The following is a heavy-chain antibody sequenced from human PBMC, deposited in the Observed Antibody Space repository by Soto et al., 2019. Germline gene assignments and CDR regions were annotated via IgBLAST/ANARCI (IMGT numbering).Heavy chain of an antibody. D-gene: IGHD6-13*01. Sequence: EGSLRLSCAASRFTFSTYGMHWVRQARGKGLEWVAVIWYDGSKIYYADSVKGRFTISRDNSKSTLYLQMNSLRAEDTAVYYCARPLEQHQLGFGMDVWGQGSPVTVSS. CDR3: ARPLEQHQLGFGMDV. CDR1: RFTFSTYG. CDR2: IWYDGSKI. J-gene: IGHJ6*01. V-gene: IGHV3-33*01.